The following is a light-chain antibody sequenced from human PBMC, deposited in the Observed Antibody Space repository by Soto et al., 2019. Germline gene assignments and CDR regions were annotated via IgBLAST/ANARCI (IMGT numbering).Light chain of an antibody. CDR2: SNN. Sequence: SVLTQPPTASGTIGQRVTISCSESSSNIGSNNVNWYQQLPGAAPKLLIHSNNQRPSGVPDRFSGSKSGTSASLAISGLQSEDEADYYCAAWDDSLAGYVFGTETKVTVL. J-gene: IGLJ1*01. V-gene: IGLV1-44*01. CDR1: SSNIGSNN. CDR3: AAWDDSLAGYV.